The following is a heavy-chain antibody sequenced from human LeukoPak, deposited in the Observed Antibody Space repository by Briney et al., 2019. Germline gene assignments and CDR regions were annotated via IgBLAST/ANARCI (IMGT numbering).Heavy chain of an antibody. CDR2: VHLNGRT. J-gene: IGHJ4*02. V-gene: IGHV4-4*02. CDR1: GGSISSTNW. Sequence: KASGTLSLTCGVSGGSISSTNWWTWVRRPPGGGLEWIGEVHLNGRTHYSPSLESRVTMSVDMSENLISLKLTSVTAADTAVYYCAREGGFYRPLDYSGPGTLVIVSS. D-gene: IGHD2/OR15-2a*01. CDR3: AREGGFYRPLDY.